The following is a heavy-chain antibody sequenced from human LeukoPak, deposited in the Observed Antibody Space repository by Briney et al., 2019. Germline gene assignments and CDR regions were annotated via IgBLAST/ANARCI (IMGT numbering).Heavy chain of an antibody. J-gene: IGHJ4*02. V-gene: IGHV1-46*01. CDR1: GYTFTGYY. CDR3: ATLNGGTGGTADH. Sequence: ASVKVSCKASGYTFTGYYMHWVRQAPGQGLEWMGVINPSGGRTTYAQKFQGRITMTRDTSTSTVYMELSSLRSEDTAVYYCATLNGGTGGTADHWGQGTLVTVSS. CDR2: INPSGGRT. D-gene: IGHD2-8*02.